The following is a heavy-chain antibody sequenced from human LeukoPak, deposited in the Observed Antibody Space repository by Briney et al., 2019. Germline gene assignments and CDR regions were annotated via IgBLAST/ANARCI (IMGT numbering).Heavy chain of an antibody. J-gene: IGHJ4*02. V-gene: IGHV4-39*02. D-gene: IGHD5-12*01. CDR3: ARELDSGYAFDY. Sequence: SETLSLTCTVSGGSISGSSYYWGWIRQPPGKGLEWIGSIYYSGSTYYSPSLKSRVTISVDTSKNQFSLKLGSVTAADTAVYYCARELDSGYAFDYWGQGTLVTVSS. CDR2: IYYSGST. CDR1: GGSISGSSYY.